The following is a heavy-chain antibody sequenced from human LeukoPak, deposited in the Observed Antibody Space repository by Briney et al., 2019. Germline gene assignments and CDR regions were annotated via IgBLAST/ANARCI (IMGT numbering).Heavy chain of an antibody. D-gene: IGHD5-12*01. CDR3: ARDKNSGYDSFYYYYGMDV. CDR1: GGTFSSYA. Sequence: SVKVSCKASGGTFSSYAISWVRQAPGQGLEWMGRIIPILGIANYAQKFQGRVTITADKSTSTAYMELSSLRSEDTAVYYCARDKNSGYDSFYYYYGMDVWGQGTTVTVSS. J-gene: IGHJ6*02. CDR2: IIPILGIA. V-gene: IGHV1-69*04.